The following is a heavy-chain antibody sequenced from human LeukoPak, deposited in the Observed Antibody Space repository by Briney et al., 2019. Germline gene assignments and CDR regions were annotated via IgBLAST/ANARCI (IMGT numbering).Heavy chain of an antibody. CDR2: MNPNSGNT. V-gene: IGHV1-8*01. D-gene: IGHD2-15*01. CDR1: GYTFTSYD. CDR3: ARAVGSIWVVVVVAATRSFYFDY. J-gene: IGHJ4*02. Sequence: GASVKVSCKSSGYTFTSYDINWVRQATGQGLEWMGWMNPNSGNTGYAQKFQGRVTMTRNTSISTAYMELSSLRSEDTAVYCCARAVGSIWVVVVVAATRSFYFDYWGQGTLVTVSS.